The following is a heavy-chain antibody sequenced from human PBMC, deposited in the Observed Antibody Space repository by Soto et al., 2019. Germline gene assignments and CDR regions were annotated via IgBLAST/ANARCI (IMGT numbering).Heavy chain of an antibody. CDR2: INHSGST. V-gene: IGHV4-34*01. J-gene: IGHJ6*02. Sequence: SETLSLTCAVYGGSFSGYYWSWIRQPPGKGLEWIGEINHSGSTNYNPSLKSRVTISVDTSKNQFSLKLSSVTAADTAVYYCARGLGYCSGGSCSNYYYYGMDVWCQGTTVNVSS. CDR1: GGSFSGYY. CDR3: ARGLGYCSGGSCSNYYYYGMDV. D-gene: IGHD2-15*01.